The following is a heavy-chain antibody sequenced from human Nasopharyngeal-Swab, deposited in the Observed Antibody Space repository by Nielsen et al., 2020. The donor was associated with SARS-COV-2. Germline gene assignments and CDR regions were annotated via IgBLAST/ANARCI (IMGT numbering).Heavy chain of an antibody. D-gene: IGHD1-20*01. J-gene: IGHJ6*02. Sequence: ERQMPGKGLEWMGRIDPSDSYTNYSPSFQGHATISADKSISTAYLQWSSLKASDTAMYYCARRRYNWNLDSDYYGMDVWGQGTTVTVSS. V-gene: IGHV5-10-1*01. CDR3: ARRRYNWNLDSDYYGMDV. CDR2: IDPSDSYT.